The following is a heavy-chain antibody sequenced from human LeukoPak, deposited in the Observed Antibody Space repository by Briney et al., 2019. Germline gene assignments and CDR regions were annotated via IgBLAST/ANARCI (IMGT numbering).Heavy chain of an antibody. CDR1: GYTFTSYD. J-gene: IGHJ5*02. D-gene: IGHD3-10*01. V-gene: IGHV1-8*01. CDR2: MNPNSGNT. Sequence: ASLKVSCTASGYTFTSYDINWVRQAPGQGLEWMGWMNPNSGNTGYAQKSQGRVPITRNTSISPAYMELSSLRSEDTAVYYCAMKGITMVRRVIQVGWFDPWGQGTLVTVSS. CDR3: AMKGITMVRRVIQVGWFDP.